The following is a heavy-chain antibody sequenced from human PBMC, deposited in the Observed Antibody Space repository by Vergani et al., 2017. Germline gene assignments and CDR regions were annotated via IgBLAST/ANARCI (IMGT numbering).Heavy chain of an antibody. V-gene: IGHV4-30-2*01. CDR3: AGLCSGGSCYSGDYFDC. Sequence: QVQLQQWGAGLLKPSETLSLTCAVSAGSINSGGYSWSWIRQPPGKGLECIGYIDYSGNTYYNPSLKSRVTISVDRSKNQFSLKLNSVTAADTAVYYCAGLCSGGSCYSGDYFDCWGQGTIVTVSS. J-gene: IGHJ4*02. CDR1: AGSINSGGYS. CDR2: IDYSGNT. D-gene: IGHD2-15*01.